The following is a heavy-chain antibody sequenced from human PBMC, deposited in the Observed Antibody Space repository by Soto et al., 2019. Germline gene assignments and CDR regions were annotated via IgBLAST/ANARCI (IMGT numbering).Heavy chain of an antibody. Sequence: QVQLVESGGGVVQPGRSLRLSCAAAGFTFSSYGMHWVRQAPGKGLEWVAVIWDDGSNKYYADSVKGRFTISRDNSKNTLYLQMNRLRAEDTAVYYCARAFGTYYDFWSGYLDDAFDIWGQGTMVTVSS. J-gene: IGHJ3*02. CDR3: ARAFGTYYDFWSGYLDDAFDI. CDR2: IWDDGSNK. V-gene: IGHV3-33*01. CDR1: GFTFSSYG. D-gene: IGHD3-3*01.